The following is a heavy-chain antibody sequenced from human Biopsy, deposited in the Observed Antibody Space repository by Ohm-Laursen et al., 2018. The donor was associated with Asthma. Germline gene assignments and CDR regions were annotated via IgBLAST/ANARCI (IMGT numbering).Heavy chain of an antibody. CDR3: ARAYGGSFFSGSFDI. D-gene: IGHD4-23*01. CDR1: GFTFSDYD. J-gene: IGHJ3*02. V-gene: IGHV3-53*01. Sequence: SLRLSCAASGFTFSDYDMHWVRQAPGKGLEWVSVIYSGGGTYYADSVQGRVTISRDNSKNTLSLQMNSLRAEDTAVYYCARAYGGSFFSGSFDIWGQGTMVTASS. CDR2: IYSGGGT.